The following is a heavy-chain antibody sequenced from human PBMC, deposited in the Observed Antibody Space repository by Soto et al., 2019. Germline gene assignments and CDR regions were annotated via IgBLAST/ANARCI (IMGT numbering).Heavy chain of an antibody. Sequence: PGGSLRLSCAASGFTFNDAWMSWVRQAPGKGLEWVGRIKSKTDGGTTDYAAPVKGRFTISRDDSKNTLYLQMNSLKTEDTAVYYCTTLALTVRGFDCWGQGTLVTVSS. J-gene: IGHJ4*02. CDR1: GFTFNDAW. D-gene: IGHD2-8*01. CDR2: IKSKTDGGTT. V-gene: IGHV3-15*07. CDR3: TTLALTVRGFDC.